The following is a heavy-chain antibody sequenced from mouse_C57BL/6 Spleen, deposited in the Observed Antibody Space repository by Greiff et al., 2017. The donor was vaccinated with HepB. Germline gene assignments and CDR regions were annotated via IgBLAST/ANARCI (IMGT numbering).Heavy chain of an antibody. CDR1: GFTFSSYA. V-gene: IGHV5-4*03. Sequence: EVKLVESGGGLVKPGGSLKLSCAASGFTFSSYAMSWVRQTPEKRLEWVATISDGGSYTYYPDNVKGRFTISRDNAKNNLYLQMSHLKSEDTAMYYCARVTTVVEDAMDYWGQGTSVTVSS. J-gene: IGHJ4*01. CDR2: ISDGGSYT. D-gene: IGHD1-1*01. CDR3: ARVTTVVEDAMDY.